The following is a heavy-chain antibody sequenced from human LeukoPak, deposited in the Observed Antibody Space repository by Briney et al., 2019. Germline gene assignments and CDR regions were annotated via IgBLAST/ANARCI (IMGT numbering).Heavy chain of an antibody. CDR1: GYTFTNYG. D-gene: IGHD1-26*01. J-gene: IGHJ4*02. CDR3: ARGGTYGHFDY. CDR2: INTYNGNT. V-gene: IGHV1-18*01. Sequence: GASVKVSCKASGYTFTNYGVGWGRQAPGQGHERMGWINTYNGNTNYTQKFQGRVTITTDTSTSTAYMEVRSLRSDDTAVYYCARGGTYGHFDYWGQGTLVTVSS.